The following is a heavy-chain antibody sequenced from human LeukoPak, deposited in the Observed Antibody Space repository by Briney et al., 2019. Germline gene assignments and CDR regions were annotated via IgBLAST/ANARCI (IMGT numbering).Heavy chain of an antibody. V-gene: IGHV4-31*03. CDR1: GGSISSGGYY. J-gene: IGHJ4*02. CDR3: ARVPVGGGPGYYDSSGYLFDY. D-gene: IGHD3-22*01. CDR2: IYYSGST. Sequence: PSETLSLTCTVSGGSISSGGYYWSWIRQHPGKGLEWIRYIYYSGSTYYNPPLKSRVTISVDTSKNQFSLKLSSVTAADTAVYYCARVPVGGGPGYYDSSGYLFDYWGQGTLVTVSS.